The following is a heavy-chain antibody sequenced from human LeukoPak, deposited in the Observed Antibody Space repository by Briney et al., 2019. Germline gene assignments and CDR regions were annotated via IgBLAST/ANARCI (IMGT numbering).Heavy chain of an antibody. CDR2: IYTSGST. CDR1: GGSISSYY. J-gene: IGHJ5*02. D-gene: IGHD3-10*01. Sequence: PSETLSLTCTVSGGSISSYYWSWVRQPAGKGLEWIGRIYTSGSTNYNPSLKSRVTMSVDTSKNQFSLKLSSVTAADTAVYYCARRGSSSGKNNWFDPWGQGTLVTVSS. CDR3: ARRGSSSGKNNWFDP. V-gene: IGHV4-4*07.